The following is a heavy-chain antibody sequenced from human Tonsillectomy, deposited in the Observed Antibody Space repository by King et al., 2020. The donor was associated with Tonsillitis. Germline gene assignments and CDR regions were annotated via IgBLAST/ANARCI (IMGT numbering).Heavy chain of an antibody. J-gene: IGHJ4*02. CDR3: ARDGGDGIAGAGTGLGY. CDR1: GYTFTSYY. Sequence: VQLVESGAEVKNPGASVKVSCKASGYTFTSYYMHWVRQAPGQGLEWMGKINPSGGSTSYAQKFQGRVTMTRDTSTSTVYMDLSSLRSEDTAVYFCARDGGDGIAGAGTGLGYWGQGTLVTVSS. D-gene: IGHD6-13*01. V-gene: IGHV1-46*01. CDR2: INPSGGST.